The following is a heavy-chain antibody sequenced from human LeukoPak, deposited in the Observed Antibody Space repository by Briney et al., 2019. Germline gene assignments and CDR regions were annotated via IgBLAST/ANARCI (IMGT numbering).Heavy chain of an antibody. CDR2: FDPEDGET. V-gene: IGHV1-24*01. CDR3: ATDRDMVRGLYFDY. CDR1: GYTLTELS. Sequence: ASVKVSCKVSGYTLTELSMHWVRQVPGKGLEWMGGFDPEDGETIYAQKFQGRVTMTEDTSTDTAYMELSSLRSEDTAVYYCATDRDMVRGLYFDYWGQGTLVTVSS. D-gene: IGHD3-10*01. J-gene: IGHJ4*02.